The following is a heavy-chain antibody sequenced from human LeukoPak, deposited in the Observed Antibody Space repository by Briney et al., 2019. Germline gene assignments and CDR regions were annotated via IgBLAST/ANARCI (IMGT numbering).Heavy chain of an antibody. CDR1: GFSFSNYE. J-gene: IGHJ4*02. CDR2: ISTTGSTI. V-gene: IGHV3-48*03. Sequence: GGSLRLSCAASGFSFSNYEMNWVRQAPGKGLEWVAYISTTGSTIYYAASVRGRFTISRDNAMNSLFLQMNSLTAEDTAVYYCARYIETPRRDLDYWGQGTLVTVSS. D-gene: IGHD4-23*01. CDR3: ARYIETPRRDLDY.